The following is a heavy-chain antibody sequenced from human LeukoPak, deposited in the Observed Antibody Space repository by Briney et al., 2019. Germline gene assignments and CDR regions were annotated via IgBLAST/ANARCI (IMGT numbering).Heavy chain of an antibody. CDR1: GFTFSSYT. D-gene: IGHD2-21*01. CDR2: IKQDGSEM. Sequence: GGSLRLSCAASGFTFSSYTMNWVRQAPGKGLEWVANIKQDGSEMYYVDSVKGRFTISRDNAKNSLYLQLNSLRADDTAVYFCARDRPYYYFDYWGQGTLVTVSS. CDR3: ARDRPYYYFDY. V-gene: IGHV3-7*04. J-gene: IGHJ4*02.